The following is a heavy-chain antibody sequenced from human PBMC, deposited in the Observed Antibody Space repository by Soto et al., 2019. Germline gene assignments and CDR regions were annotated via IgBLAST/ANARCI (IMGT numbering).Heavy chain of an antibody. CDR3: ARAGSTYYYNGMDV. CDR2: IYYSGST. J-gene: IGHJ6*02. Sequence: KTSETLSLTCTVSGGSVSSGSYYWSWIRQPPGKGLEWIGYIYYSGSTNYNPSLKSRVTISVDTSKNQFSLKLSSVTAADTAVYYCARAGSTYYYNGMDVWGQGTTVTVSS. CDR1: GGSVSSGSYY. V-gene: IGHV4-61*01. D-gene: IGHD3-10*01.